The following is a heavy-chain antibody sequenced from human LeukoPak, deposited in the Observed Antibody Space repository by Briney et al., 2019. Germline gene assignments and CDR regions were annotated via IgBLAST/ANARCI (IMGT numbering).Heavy chain of an antibody. V-gene: IGHV4-61*01. J-gene: IGHJ2*01. CDR3: ARVSGSYWYFDL. CDR1: GDSVSRSSYY. Sequence: SETLSLTCTVSGDSVSRSSYYWTWIRQPPGKGLEWIGYIYYIGSTNYNPSLRSRLTMSVDTSKNQFSLRLSSVIAADTAVYYCARVSGSYWYFDLWGRGTLVTVSS. D-gene: IGHD6-19*01. CDR2: IYYIGST.